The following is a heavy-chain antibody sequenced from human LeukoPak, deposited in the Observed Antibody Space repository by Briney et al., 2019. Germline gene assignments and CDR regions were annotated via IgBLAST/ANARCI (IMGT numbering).Heavy chain of an antibody. D-gene: IGHD6-19*01. CDR2: ISGSGGST. V-gene: IGHV3-23*01. Sequence: GGSLRLSCAASGFTFSSYAMSWVRQAPGKRLEWVSAISGSGGSTYYADSVKGRFTISRDNSKNTLYLQMNSLRAEDTAVYYCGTSYGAGTSNYYYMDVWGKGTTVTVSS. CDR3: GTSYGAGTSNYYYMDV. CDR1: GFTFSSYA. J-gene: IGHJ6*03.